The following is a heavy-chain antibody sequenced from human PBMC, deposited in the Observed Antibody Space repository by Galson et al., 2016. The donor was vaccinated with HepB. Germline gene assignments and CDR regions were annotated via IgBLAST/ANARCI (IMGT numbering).Heavy chain of an antibody. V-gene: IGHV3-7*03. CDR1: GFTFSAFW. Sequence: SLRLSCAASGFTFSAFWMRWVRQAPGKGLEWVATIRQDGNDRYYVGAVKGRFTISRDNAKNTLYLQMKSLRAEDTAVYYCARDPEKGSSGYSSPLDYWGQGTLVTVSS. J-gene: IGHJ4*02. CDR3: ARDPEKGSSGYSSPLDY. D-gene: IGHD2-15*01. CDR2: IRQDGNDR.